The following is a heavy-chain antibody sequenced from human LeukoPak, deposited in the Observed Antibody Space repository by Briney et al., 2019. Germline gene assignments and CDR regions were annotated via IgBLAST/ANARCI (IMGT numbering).Heavy chain of an antibody. Sequence: GGSLRLSCAASGFTFSNAWMSWVRQAPGKGLEWVGRIKSKTDGGTTDYAAPVKGRFTISRDDSKNTLYLQMNSLKTEDTAVYYCTFHPSYYYDSSGPPWGQGTLVTVSS. J-gene: IGHJ5*02. CDR1: GFTFSNAW. D-gene: IGHD3-22*01. V-gene: IGHV3-15*01. CDR2: IKSKTDGGTT. CDR3: TFHPSYYYDSSGPP.